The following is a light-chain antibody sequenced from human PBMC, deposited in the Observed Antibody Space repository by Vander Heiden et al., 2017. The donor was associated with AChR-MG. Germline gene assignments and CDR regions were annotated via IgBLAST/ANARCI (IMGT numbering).Light chain of an antibody. CDR1: HGVNKC. CDR2: QAP. V-gene: IGKV1-5*03. J-gene: IGKJ5*01. CDR3: EQYNSYPVT. Sequence: DIQVTQSPSTLSASVGDTVPTTCRANHGVNKCMAWFQQKPGKAPKLLIHQAPTLVSGVPPRFSGSGFGTEFTLTISSLQPDDSATFYCEQYNSYPVTFGQGTRLEIK.